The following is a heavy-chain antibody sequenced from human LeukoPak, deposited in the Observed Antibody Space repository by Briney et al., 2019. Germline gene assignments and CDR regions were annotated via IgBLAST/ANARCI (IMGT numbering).Heavy chain of an antibody. CDR3: ARDYGYCSGGSCYSPYYFDY. CDR2: IWYDGSNK. CDR1: GFTLTSYG. V-gene: IGHV3-33*08. Sequence: GGSLRLSCAASGFTLTSYGMHWVRQAPGKGLEWVAVIWYDGSNKYYADSVKGRFTISRDNSKNTLYLQMNSLRAEDTAVYYCARDYGYCSGGSCYSPYYFDYWGQGTLVTVSS. J-gene: IGHJ4*02. D-gene: IGHD2-15*01.